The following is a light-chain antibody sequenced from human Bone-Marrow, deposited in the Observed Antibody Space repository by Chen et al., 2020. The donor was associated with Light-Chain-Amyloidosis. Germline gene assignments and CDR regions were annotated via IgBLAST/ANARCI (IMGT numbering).Light chain of an antibody. CDR1: QGISNH. V-gene: IGKV1-27*01. CDR3: QKYNSALT. CDR2: AAS. J-gene: IGKJ4*01. Sequence: DIQMTQSPSPLSASVGDRVTITCRASQGISNHLAWYQQRPGKVPKLLIYAASALQSGVPSRFSGSGSGTDFTLTISSLQPEDVATYYCQKYNSALTFGGGTKVEIK.